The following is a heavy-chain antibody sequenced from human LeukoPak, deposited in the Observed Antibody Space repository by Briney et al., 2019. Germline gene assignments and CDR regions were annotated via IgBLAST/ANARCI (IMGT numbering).Heavy chain of an antibody. D-gene: IGHD1-1*01. CDR3: AKSLRAALGTGAFDI. Sequence: GGSLRLSCVASGFTFSSYAMSWVRQPPGKGLEWVSTIQDGGSSTYTDSVKGRFTISRENSENMLNLQMNSLRAEDTALYYCAKSLRAALGTGAFDIWGQGTMVTVSS. CDR2: IQDGGSST. V-gene: IGHV3-23*03. J-gene: IGHJ3*02. CDR1: GFTFSSYA.